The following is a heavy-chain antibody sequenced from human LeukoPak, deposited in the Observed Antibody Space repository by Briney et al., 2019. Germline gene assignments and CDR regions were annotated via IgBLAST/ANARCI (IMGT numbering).Heavy chain of an antibody. CDR3: ARDLYLSTPYLRLGELSLVPDY. J-gene: IGHJ4*02. CDR1: GFTFSSYG. Sequence: GGSLRLSCAASGFTFSSYGMHWVRQAPGKGLEWAAVIWYDGSNKYYADSVKGRFTISRDNSKNTLYLQMNSLRAEDTAVYYCARDLYLSTPYLRLGELSLVPDYWGQGTLVTVSS. V-gene: IGHV3-33*01. CDR2: IWYDGSNK. D-gene: IGHD3-16*02.